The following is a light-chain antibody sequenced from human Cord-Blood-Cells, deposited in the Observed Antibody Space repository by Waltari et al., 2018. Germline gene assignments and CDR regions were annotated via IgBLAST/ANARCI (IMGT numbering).Light chain of an antibody. J-gene: IGLJ1*01. Sequence: QSALTQPASVSGSPGQSITISCTGPSSYVGAYDYVFWYQQHPGKAPKLMIYDASNRPSGVSNRFSGSKSGNTASLTISGLQAEDEADYYCSSYTSSSTPYVFGTGTKVTVL. CDR2: DAS. CDR1: SSYVGAYDY. CDR3: SSYTSSSTPYV. V-gene: IGLV2-14*01.